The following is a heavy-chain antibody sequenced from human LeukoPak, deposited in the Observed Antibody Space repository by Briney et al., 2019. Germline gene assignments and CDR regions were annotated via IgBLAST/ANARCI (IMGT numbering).Heavy chain of an antibody. CDR3: ARSRRGYYMDV. J-gene: IGHJ6*03. Sequence: ASVKLSCTASGYPFTNYDVNWVRQATGPGLGWMAWMNPGSGDTGYAQKFQGRLTMSSNISMNTASMELRSLTSEDTAVYFCARSRRGYYMDVRGTGTPVTVSS. CDR2: MNPGSGDT. CDR1: GYPFTNYD. V-gene: IGHV1-8*01.